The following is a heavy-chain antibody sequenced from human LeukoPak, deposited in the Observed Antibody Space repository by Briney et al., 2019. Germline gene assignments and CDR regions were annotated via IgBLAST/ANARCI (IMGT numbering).Heavy chain of an antibody. J-gene: IGHJ5*02. CDR3: AREGYSWFDP. Sequence: PSETLSLTCTVSGGSISSSSYYWGWIRQPPGKGLEWIGSIYTSGSTNYNPSLKSRVTISVDTSKNQFSLKLSSVTAADTAVYYCAREGYSWFDPWGQGTLVTVSS. CDR1: GGSISSSSYY. CDR2: IYTSGST. V-gene: IGHV4-39*07.